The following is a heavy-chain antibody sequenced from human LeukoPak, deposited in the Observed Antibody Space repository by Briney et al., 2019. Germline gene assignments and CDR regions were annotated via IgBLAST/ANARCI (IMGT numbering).Heavy chain of an antibody. CDR1: GYTFTGYY. Sequence: ASVKVSCKASGYTFTGYYMRWVRQAPGQGLEWMGWINPNSGGTNYAQKFQGRVTMTRDTSISTAYMELSRLRSDDTAVYYCARDGSASLRFLEWLLKGDYWGQGTLVTVSS. D-gene: IGHD3-3*01. J-gene: IGHJ4*02. V-gene: IGHV1-2*02. CDR3: ARDGSASLRFLEWLLKGDY. CDR2: INPNSGGT.